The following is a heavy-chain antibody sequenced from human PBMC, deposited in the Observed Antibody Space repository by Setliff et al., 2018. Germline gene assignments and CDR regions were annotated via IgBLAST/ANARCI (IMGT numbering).Heavy chain of an antibody. Sequence: SETLSLTCNVSGDSINRSGYYWGWIRQPPGKGLEWIGSMYYSGSNDYNPSLKSRVTISLDTSKNQFSLRLTSVTAADTAVYYCTRGGERYHTANWGQGLLVTVSS. D-gene: IGHD2-2*01. V-gene: IGHV4-39*07. CDR3: TRGGERYHTAN. CDR1: GDSINRSGYY. CDR2: MYYSGSN. J-gene: IGHJ4*02.